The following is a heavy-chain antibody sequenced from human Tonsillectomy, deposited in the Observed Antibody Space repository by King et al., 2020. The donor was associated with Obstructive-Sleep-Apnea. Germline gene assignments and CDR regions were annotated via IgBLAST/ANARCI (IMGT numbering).Heavy chain of an antibody. J-gene: IGHJ4*02. V-gene: IGHV3-48*04. CDR1: GFTFSSYS. Sequence: VQLVESGGGLVQPGGSLRLSCAASGFTFSSYSMNWVRQAPGEGLVWVSYISSSSSTTYYADSVKGRFTISRDNAKNSLYLQMNSLRAEDTAVYYCAREWIAAAGTGIDYWGQGTLVTVSS. D-gene: IGHD6-13*01. CDR2: ISSSSSTT. CDR3: AREWIAAAGTGIDY.